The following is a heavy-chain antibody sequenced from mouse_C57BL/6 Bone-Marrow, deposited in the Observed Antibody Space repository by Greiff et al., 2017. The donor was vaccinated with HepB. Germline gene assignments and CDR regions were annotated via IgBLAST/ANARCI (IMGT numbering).Heavy chain of an antibody. CDR3: ARTPDYGSSLWYFDV. V-gene: IGHV1-80*01. J-gene: IGHJ1*03. Sequence: QVQLQQSGAELVKPGASVKISCKASGYAFSSYWMNWVKQRPGKGLEWIGQIYPGDGDTNYNGKFKGKATLTADKSSSTAYMQLSSLTSEDSAVYFCARTPDYGSSLWYFDVWGTGTTVTVSS. CDR2: IYPGDGDT. D-gene: IGHD1-1*01. CDR1: GYAFSSYW.